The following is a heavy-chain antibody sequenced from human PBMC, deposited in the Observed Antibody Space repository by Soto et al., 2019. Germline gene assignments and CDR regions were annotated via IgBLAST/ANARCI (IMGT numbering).Heavy chain of an antibody. D-gene: IGHD3-10*01. J-gene: IGHJ5*02. CDR1: GGSISSSSYY. Sequence: SETLSLTCTVSGGSISSSSYYWGWIRQPPGKGLEWIGSIYYSGSTYYNPSLKSRVTISVDTSKNQFSLKLSSVTAADTAVYYCAILGVYYYGSGVYFDPWGQGTLVTVSS. CDR2: IYYSGST. CDR3: AILGVYYYGSGVYFDP. V-gene: IGHV4-39*01.